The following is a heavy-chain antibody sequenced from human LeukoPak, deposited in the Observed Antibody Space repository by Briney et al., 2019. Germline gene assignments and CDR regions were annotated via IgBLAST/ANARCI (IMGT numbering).Heavy chain of an antibody. V-gene: IGHV4-39*01. CDR3: ARQNYYGSGTPYWFFDL. Sequence: SETLSLTCTVSGGSISSYYWGWIRQPPGKGLEWIGSTYYSGSTYYNPSLKSRVTISVDTSKSQFSLKLNSVTAADTAVYYCARQNYYGSGTPYWFFDLWGRGTLVTVSS. D-gene: IGHD3-10*01. CDR1: GGSISSYY. J-gene: IGHJ2*01. CDR2: TYYSGST.